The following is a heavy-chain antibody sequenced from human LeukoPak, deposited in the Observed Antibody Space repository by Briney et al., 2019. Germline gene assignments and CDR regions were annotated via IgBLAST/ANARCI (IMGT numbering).Heavy chain of an antibody. V-gene: IGHV1-2*02. CDR3: AIHGTAATPGDYTYMDV. J-gene: IGHJ6*03. CDR2: VSPTTGDT. D-gene: IGHD6-13*01. CDR1: GYAFSDYF. Sequence: ASVKVSCKASGYAFSDYFIHWVRQAPGQGLEWMGWVSPTTGDTTYAQKFRGRVTLTRDTSISTAYMDLSSLRSDDTGVYYCAIHGTAATPGDYTYMDVWGKGTTVAVSS.